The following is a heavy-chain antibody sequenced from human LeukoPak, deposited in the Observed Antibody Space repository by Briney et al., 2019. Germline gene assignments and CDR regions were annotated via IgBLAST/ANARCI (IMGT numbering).Heavy chain of an antibody. V-gene: IGHV1-2*02. CDR3: TRDEIVGARDFDY. CDR1: GFTFSDYY. Sequence: ALVKVSCKASGFTFSDYYIHWVRQAPGQGLKWMGWINPNSGDTKYGQKFQGRVTMSRDTSVTTAYLELSGLTSDDTAVYYCTRDEIVGARDFDYWGQGTLVAVSS. CDR2: INPNSGDT. J-gene: IGHJ4*02. D-gene: IGHD1-26*01.